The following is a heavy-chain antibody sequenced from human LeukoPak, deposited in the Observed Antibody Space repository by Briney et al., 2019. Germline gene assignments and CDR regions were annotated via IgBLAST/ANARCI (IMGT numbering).Heavy chain of an antibody. CDR1: GGSFSGYY. D-gene: IGHD2-2*01. V-gene: IGHV4-34*01. CDR3: ARGGRYCSSTSCLPPYFDY. J-gene: IGHJ4*02. CDR2: INHSGST. Sequence: PSETLSLTCAVSGGSFSGYYWSWIRQPPGKGLEWIGEINHSGSTNYNPSLKSRVTISVDTSKNQFSLKLSSVTAADTAVYYCARGGRYCSSTSCLPPYFDYWGQGTLVTVSS.